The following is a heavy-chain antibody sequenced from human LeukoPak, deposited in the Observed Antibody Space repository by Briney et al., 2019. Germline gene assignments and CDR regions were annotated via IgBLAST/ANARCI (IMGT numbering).Heavy chain of an antibody. D-gene: IGHD3-22*01. CDR1: GFTFTNYG. J-gene: IGHJ4*02. CDR3: TTRPDIDY. CDR2: ITGTGGST. Sequence: PGGSLRLSCAAPGFTFTNYGMSWVRQAPGKGLEWVSTITGTGGSTYYADSVKGRFTISTDNFKNTLYLQMNSLKTEDTAVYYCTTRPDIDYWGQGTLVTVSS. V-gene: IGHV3-23*01.